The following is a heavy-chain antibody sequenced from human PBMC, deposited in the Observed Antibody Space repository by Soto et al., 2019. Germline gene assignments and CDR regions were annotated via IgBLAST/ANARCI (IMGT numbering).Heavy chain of an antibody. V-gene: IGHV3-9*01. CDR2: ISWNSGSI. Sequence: EVQLVESGGGLVQPGRSLRLSCAASGFTFDDYAMHWVRQAPGKGLEWVSGISWNSGSIGYADSVKGRFTISRDNAKNSLYLQMNSLRAEDTALYYCAKDIEYDILTGYSETWGQGTLVTVSS. D-gene: IGHD3-9*01. CDR1: GFTFDDYA. CDR3: AKDIEYDILTGYSET. J-gene: IGHJ4*02.